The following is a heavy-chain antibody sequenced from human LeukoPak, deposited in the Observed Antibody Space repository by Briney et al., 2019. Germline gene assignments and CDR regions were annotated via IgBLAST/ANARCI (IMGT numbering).Heavy chain of an antibody. J-gene: IGHJ5*01. CDR3: TRDRRGYTSCWYDS. D-gene: IGHD2-2*01. V-gene: IGHV3-49*03. Sequence: QAGGSLRLSCNTSGFTFGAYAINWFRQAPGKGLEWVGLIRSRAYGGAAQYAASMKDRFTISRDDSKNIAYLQMNSLKIDDTAMYYCTRDRRGYTSCWYDSWGQGTLVTVSS. CDR1: GFTFGAYA. CDR2: IRSRAYGGAA.